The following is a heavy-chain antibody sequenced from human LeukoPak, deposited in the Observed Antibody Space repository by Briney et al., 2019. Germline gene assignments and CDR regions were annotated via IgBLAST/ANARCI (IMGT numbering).Heavy chain of an antibody. D-gene: IGHD2-21*02. J-gene: IGHJ3*02. CDR2: IRSKANSYAT. Sequence: GGSLKLSCAASGFTFSGSAMHWVRQASGKGLEWVGRIRSKANSYATAYAASVKGRFTISRDDSKNTAYLQMNSLKTEDTAVYYCTRLPPHYCGGDCFYDAFDIWGQGTMVTVSS. CDR3: TRLPPHYCGGDCFYDAFDI. V-gene: IGHV3-73*01. CDR1: GFTFSGSA.